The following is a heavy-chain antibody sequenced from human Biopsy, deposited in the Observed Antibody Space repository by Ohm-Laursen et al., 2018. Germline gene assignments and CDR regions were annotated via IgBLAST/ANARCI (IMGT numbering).Heavy chain of an antibody. CDR2: ISGGGTI. V-gene: IGHV3-11*01. CDR3: ARDTRWSPYSMDV. D-gene: IGHD4-23*01. Sequence: SLRLSCAASGFSFSDYHMRWIRQAPGRGLEWVSYISGGGTIYYGDSMKGRVTISRDNAKNSLYLQMHSLRAEDTAVYYCARDTRWSPYSMDVWGQGTVVSVS. CDR1: GFSFSDYH. J-gene: IGHJ6*02.